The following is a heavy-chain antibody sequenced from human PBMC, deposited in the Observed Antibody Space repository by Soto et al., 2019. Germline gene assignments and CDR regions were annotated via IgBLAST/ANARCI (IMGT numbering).Heavy chain of an antibody. CDR3: ARVDYYDSRKGY. J-gene: IGHJ4*02. Sequence: ASVKVSCKASGYTFTSYGFSWVRQAPGQGLEWMGWISAYNGNTNYAQKLQGRVTMTTDTSTSTAYMELRSLRSDDTAVYYCARVDYYDSRKGYWGQGTLVTVSS. CDR1: GYTFTSYG. CDR2: ISAYNGNT. D-gene: IGHD3-22*01. V-gene: IGHV1-18*01.